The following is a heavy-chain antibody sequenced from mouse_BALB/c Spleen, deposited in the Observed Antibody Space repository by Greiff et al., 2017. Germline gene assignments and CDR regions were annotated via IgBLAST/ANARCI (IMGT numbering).Heavy chain of an antibody. CDR1: GYTFTSYW. V-gene: IGHV1-69*02. Sequence: QVQLKQPGAELVRPGASVKLSCKASGYTFTSYWINWVKQRPGQGLEWIGNIYPSDSYTNYNQKFKDKATLTVDKSSSTAYMQLSSPTSEDSAVYYCTRVGAHYYGYIDYWGQGTTLTVSS. J-gene: IGHJ2*01. CDR2: IYPSDSYT. CDR3: TRVGAHYYGYIDY. D-gene: IGHD1-2*01.